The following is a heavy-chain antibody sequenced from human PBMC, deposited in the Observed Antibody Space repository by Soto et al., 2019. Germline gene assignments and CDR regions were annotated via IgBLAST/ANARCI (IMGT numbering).Heavy chain of an antibody. J-gene: IGHJ6*02. CDR3: ARDLSTTGTGYYYGMDV. Sequence: ASVKVSCKASGGTFSSYAISWVRQAPGQGLEWMGGIIPIFGTANYAQKFQGRVTITADESTSTAYMELSSLRSEDTAVYYCARDLSTTGTGYYYGMDVWGQGTTVTVSS. CDR1: GGTFSSYA. D-gene: IGHD1-1*01. CDR2: IIPIFGTA. V-gene: IGHV1-69*13.